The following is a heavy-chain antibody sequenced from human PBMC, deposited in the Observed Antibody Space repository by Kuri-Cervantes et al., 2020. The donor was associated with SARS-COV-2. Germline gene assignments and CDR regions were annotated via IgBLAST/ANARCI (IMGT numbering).Heavy chain of an antibody. CDR2: ISGSGGST. J-gene: IGHJ6*02. CDR1: GFTFSSYA. D-gene: IGHD2-2*01. CDR3: ARDLGVVVPAIDYGMDV. V-gene: IGHV3-23*01. Sequence: GESLKISCAASGFTFSSYAMSWVRQAPGKGLEWVSAISGSGGSTYYADSVKGRFTISRDNSKNTLYLQMNSLRAEDTAVYYCARDLGVVVPAIDYGMDVWGQGTTVTVSS.